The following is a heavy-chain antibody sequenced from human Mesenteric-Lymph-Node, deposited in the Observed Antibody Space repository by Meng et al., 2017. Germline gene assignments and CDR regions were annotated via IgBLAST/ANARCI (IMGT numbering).Heavy chain of an antibody. V-gene: IGHV3-11*01. CDR1: GFTFSDYY. Sequence: GQAVGAGGGLVQPGGSLRVSCAASGFTFSDYYMIWIRQAPGKGLEGVSHISERGSRVFYADSVQGRFTISRDNAKNSLYLQMNSLRAEDTAVYYCARRIAAGNIDYWGQGTLVTVSS. CDR3: ARRIAAGNIDY. D-gene: IGHD6-13*01. J-gene: IGHJ4*02. CDR2: ISERGSRV.